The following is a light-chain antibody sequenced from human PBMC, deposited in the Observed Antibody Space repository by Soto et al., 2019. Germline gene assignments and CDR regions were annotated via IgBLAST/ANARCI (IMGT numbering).Light chain of an antibody. V-gene: IGKV3-15*01. J-gene: IGKJ1*01. Sequence: EIVMTQSPATLSVSPGERVTLSCRASQSISFNLAWYQQKPGQAPRLLIYIASTRAAGIPDRFSGSGSGTEFTLTIRRLQSEDSAIDYCQKYNNWPSWTFGQGTKVDIK. CDR3: QKYNNWPSWT. CDR1: QSISFN. CDR2: IAS.